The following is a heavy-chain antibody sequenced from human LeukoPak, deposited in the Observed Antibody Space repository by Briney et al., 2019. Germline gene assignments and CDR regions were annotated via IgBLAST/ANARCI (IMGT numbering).Heavy chain of an antibody. J-gene: IGHJ3*02. V-gene: IGHV3-21*01. CDR3: ARDSLYCSGGSCYWVRAFDI. D-gene: IGHD2-15*01. CDR1: GFTFSSYS. CDR2: ISSSSSYI. Sequence: GGSLRLSCAASGFTFSSYSMNWVRQAPGKGLEWVSSISSSSSYIYYADSVKGRFTISRDNAKNSLYLQMNSLRAEDTAVYYCARDSLYCSGGSCYWVRAFDIWGQGTMVTVSS.